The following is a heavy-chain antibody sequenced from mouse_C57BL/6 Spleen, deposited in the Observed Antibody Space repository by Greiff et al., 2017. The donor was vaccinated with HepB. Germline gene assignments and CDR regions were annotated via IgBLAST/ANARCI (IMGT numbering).Heavy chain of an antibody. CDR3: ARHTSPYYYGSSYDAMDY. Sequence: VKLVESGPGLVAPSQSLSITCTVSGFSLTSYGVHWVRQPPGKGLEWLVVIWSDGSTTYNSALKSRLSISKDNSKSQVFLKMNSLQTDDTAMYYCARHTSPYYYGSSYDAMDYWGQGTSVTVSS. CDR1: GFSLTSYG. J-gene: IGHJ4*01. V-gene: IGHV2-6-1*01. CDR2: IWSDGST. D-gene: IGHD1-1*01.